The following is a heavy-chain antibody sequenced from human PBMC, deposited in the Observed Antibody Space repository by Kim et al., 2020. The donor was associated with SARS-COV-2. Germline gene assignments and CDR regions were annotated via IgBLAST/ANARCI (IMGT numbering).Heavy chain of an antibody. Sequence: KDYADSVKGRFTISRDNSKNTLYLQMNSLRAEDTAVYYCARDQYDIIDYWGQGTLVTVSS. J-gene: IGHJ4*02. CDR3: ARDQYDIIDY. CDR2: K. D-gene: IGHD3-9*01. V-gene: IGHV3-33*01.